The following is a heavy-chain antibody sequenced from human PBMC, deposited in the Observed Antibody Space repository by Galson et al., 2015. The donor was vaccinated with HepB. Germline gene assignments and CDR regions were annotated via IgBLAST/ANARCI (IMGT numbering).Heavy chain of an antibody. D-gene: IGHD1-26*01. CDR1: GFTFSSYW. CDR3: VRNQHYYQFDH. CDR2: IKEDGSQI. V-gene: IGHV3-7*01. Sequence: SLRLSCAASGFTFSSYWMGWVRQAPGKGLEWVAIIKEDGSQIYYVDSVKGRFTISRDNAKNSLFLQMNSLRAEDTAVYYCVRNQHYYQFDHWGQGTLVTVSS. J-gene: IGHJ4*02.